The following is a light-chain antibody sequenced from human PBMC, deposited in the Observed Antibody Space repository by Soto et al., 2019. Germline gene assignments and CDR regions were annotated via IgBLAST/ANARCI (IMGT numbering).Light chain of an antibody. V-gene: IGKV3-20*01. CDR1: QSVSSSY. Sequence: EIVLTQSPGTLSLSPGERATLSCRASQSVSSSYLAWYQQKPGQAPRLLICGASSRATGIPDRFSGSGSGTDFTLTISRLEPEDFAVYYCQQYGNSPPTFGQGTKVDIK. CDR3: QQYGNSPPT. J-gene: IGKJ1*01. CDR2: GAS.